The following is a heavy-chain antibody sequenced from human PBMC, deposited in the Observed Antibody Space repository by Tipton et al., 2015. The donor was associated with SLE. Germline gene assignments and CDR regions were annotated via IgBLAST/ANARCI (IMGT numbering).Heavy chain of an antibody. D-gene: IGHD3-10*01. CDR2: VYGTGNT. Sequence: TLSLTCPVSGASFRNHYWSWIRQSPGKGLEWIGYVYGTGNTDCNPSLKSRVTLSVDTSKNQFSLQLTSVTAADTAVYYCARSHDSGKTFDYWGQGTLVTVSS. V-gene: IGHV4-59*11. J-gene: IGHJ4*02. CDR1: GASFRNHY. CDR3: ARSHDSGKTFDY.